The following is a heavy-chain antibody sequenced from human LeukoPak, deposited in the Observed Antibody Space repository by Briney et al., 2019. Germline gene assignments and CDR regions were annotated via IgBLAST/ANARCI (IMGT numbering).Heavy chain of an antibody. Sequence: GGSLRLSCAVSGITLSNYGMSWVRQAPGKGLEWVAGISDSGGSTNYADSVKGRFTISRDNAKNSLYLQMNSLRAEDTALYYCAKDIGDDSGYYYYGMDVWGQGTTVTVSS. CDR2: ISDSGGST. CDR3: AKDIGDDSGYYYYGMDV. J-gene: IGHJ6*02. D-gene: IGHD1-1*01. CDR1: GITLSNYG. V-gene: IGHV3-23*01.